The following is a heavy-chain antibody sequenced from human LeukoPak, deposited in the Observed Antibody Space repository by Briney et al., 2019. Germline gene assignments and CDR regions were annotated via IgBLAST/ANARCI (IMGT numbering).Heavy chain of an antibody. J-gene: IGHJ4*02. Sequence: ATVNVSCKSSGYTFTIYGISWVRQAPGQGLEGMGWISAYNGNTNYAQKLQDRVTMTTDTSTSTAYMELRSLRSDDTAVYYCARDRTMVRGAVDYWGQGTLVTVSS. CDR1: GYTFTIYG. CDR2: ISAYNGNT. V-gene: IGHV1-18*01. D-gene: IGHD3-10*01. CDR3: ARDRTMVRGAVDY.